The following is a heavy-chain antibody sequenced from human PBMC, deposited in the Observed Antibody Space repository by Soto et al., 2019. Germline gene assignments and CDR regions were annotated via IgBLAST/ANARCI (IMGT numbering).Heavy chain of an antibody. Sequence: EVQLVEYGGGLIQPGGSLRLSCAASGFTVSSNYMNWVRQAPGKGLEWVSVIYSGGTTYYADSVKGRFTISRDNSKNTLYLQMNSLRAEDTAVYYCARGLVSTEASYWGQGTLVTVSS. V-gene: IGHV3-53*01. CDR3: ARGLVSTEASY. CDR2: IYSGGTT. J-gene: IGHJ4*02. D-gene: IGHD6-6*01. CDR1: GFTVSSNY.